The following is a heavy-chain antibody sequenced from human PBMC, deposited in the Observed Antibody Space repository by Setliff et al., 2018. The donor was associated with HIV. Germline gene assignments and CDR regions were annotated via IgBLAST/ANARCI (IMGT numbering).Heavy chain of an antibody. CDR2: IIPIFGTT. J-gene: IGHJ1*01. V-gene: IGHV1-69*06. Sequence: SVKVSCKASGGTFSSYPISWVRQAPGQGLEWMGGIIPIFGTTHYAQKLQGRVTMTEDTSTDTAYMELSSLRSDDTAMYYCATDPGYSSTWYSESFQHWGQGTVVTVSS. D-gene: IGHD6-13*01. CDR1: GGTFSSYP. CDR3: ATDPGYSSTWYSESFQH.